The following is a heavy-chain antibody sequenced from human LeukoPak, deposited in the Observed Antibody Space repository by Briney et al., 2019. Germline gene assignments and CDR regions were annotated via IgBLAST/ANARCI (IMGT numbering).Heavy chain of an antibody. CDR3: AKGRWLQIPFDY. CDR1: GFTFSGSA. D-gene: IGHD5-24*01. J-gene: IGHJ4*02. CDR2: IRSKANSYAT. Sequence: GGSLRLSCAASGFTFSGSAMHWVRQASGKGLEWVGRIRSKANSYATAYAASVKGRFTISRDNSKNTFYLQMNSLRAEDTAVYYCAKGRWLQIPFDYWGQGTLVTVSS. V-gene: IGHV3-73*01.